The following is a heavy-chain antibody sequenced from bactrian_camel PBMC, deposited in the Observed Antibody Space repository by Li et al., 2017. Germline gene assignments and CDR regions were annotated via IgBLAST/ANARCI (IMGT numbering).Heavy chain of an antibody. CDR3: AASGAVPCGLDPRQYHY. V-gene: IGHV3S54*01. D-gene: IGHD2*01. CDR1: GYMSRTTC. J-gene: IGHJ4*01. Sequence: VQLVESGGGAVQSGGSLRLSCAASGYMSRTTCMAWFRQAPGKEREGVATIYTGGTTTLYSDSVKGRFTISRNSAQKTMTLQMNRLTPEDTGKYYCAASGAVPCGLDPRQYHYWGQGTQVTVS. CDR2: IYTGGTTT.